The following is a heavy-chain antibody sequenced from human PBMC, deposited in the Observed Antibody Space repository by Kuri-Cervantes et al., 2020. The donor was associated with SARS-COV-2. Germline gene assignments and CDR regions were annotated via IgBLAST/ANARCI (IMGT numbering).Heavy chain of an antibody. CDR3: ATLYDMDV. V-gene: IGHV3-74*01. CDR2: INSDGSST. J-gene: IGHJ6*02. Sequence: GESLKISCAASGFTFSSYWMDWVRQAPGKGLVWVSRINSDGSSTSYADSVKGRFTISRDNAKNTLYLQMNSLRAEDKAVYDCATLYDMDVWGQGTPVTVSS. CDR1: GFTFSSYW.